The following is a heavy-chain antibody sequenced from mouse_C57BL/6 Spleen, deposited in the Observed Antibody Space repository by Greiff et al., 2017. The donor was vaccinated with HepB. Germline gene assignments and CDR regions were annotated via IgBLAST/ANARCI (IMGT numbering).Heavy chain of an antibody. D-gene: IGHD3-2*02. CDR3: ARSSSGYVGDY. CDR1: GYAFSSSW. J-gene: IGHJ2*01. V-gene: IGHV1-82*01. CDR2: IYPGDGDT. Sequence: QVQLQQSGPELVKPGASVKISCKASGYAFSSSWMNWVKQRPGKGLEWIGRIYPGDGDTNYNGKFKGKATLTADKSSSTAYMQLSSLTSEDSAVYFCARSSSGYVGDYWGQGTTLTVSS.